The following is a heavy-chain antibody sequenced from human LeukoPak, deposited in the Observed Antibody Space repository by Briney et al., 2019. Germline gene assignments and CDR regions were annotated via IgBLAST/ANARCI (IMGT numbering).Heavy chain of an antibody. CDR2: IHSSGTVK. CDR3: ALLTVASDFDY. V-gene: IGHV3-48*04. D-gene: IGHD5-12*01. Sequence: GGSLRLSCAASGFTFSSYSMNWVRQAPGKGLEWVSNIHSSGTVKYYSDSVKGRFSISRDNAKSSLYLQMNSLRVEDTAVYYCALLTVASDFDYWGQGALVTVSS. J-gene: IGHJ4*02. CDR1: GFTFSSYS.